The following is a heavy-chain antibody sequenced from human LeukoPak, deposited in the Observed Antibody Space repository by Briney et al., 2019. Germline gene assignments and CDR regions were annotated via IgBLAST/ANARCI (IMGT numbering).Heavy chain of an antibody. CDR1: GGSVSNYY. CDR2: ISHSGSV. V-gene: IGHV4-59*02. J-gene: IGHJ4*02. CDR3: AREDGSSWSSFDY. Sequence: SETLSLTCTVSGGSVSNYYWSWIRQSPGKGLEWIGYISHSGSVNYNPSLKSRVTMSVDTSKNQFSLKLSSVTAADTAVYYCAREDGSSWSSFDYWGQGTLVTVSS. D-gene: IGHD6-13*01.